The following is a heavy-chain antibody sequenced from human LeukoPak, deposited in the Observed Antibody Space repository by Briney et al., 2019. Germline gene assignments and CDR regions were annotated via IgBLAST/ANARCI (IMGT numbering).Heavy chain of an antibody. J-gene: IGHJ4*02. V-gene: IGHV1-8*01. CDR2: MSPNSGDT. CDR1: GYTFTSYD. Sequence: ASVKVSCKASGYTFTSYDINWVRHATGQGLEWMGWMSPNSGDTGYSQKFQGRVTMTRDTSISSAFMELTSLRSEDTAVYYCVRGPPNWGFDFWGQGALVTVSS. D-gene: IGHD7-27*01. CDR3: VRGPPNWGFDF.